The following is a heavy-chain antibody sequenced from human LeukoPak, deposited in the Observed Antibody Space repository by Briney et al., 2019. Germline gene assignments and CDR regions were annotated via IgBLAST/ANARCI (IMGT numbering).Heavy chain of an antibody. D-gene: IGHD2-21*02. CDR2: ISYDGSNK. CDR3: ARHQHIVVVTAILAY. Sequence: PGGSLRLSCAVSGFTFSSYAMHWVRQAPGKGLEWVAVISYDGSNKYYADSVKGRFTISRDNSKNTLYLQMNSLRAEDTAVYYCARHQHIVVVTAILAYWGQGTLVTVSS. J-gene: IGHJ4*02. CDR1: GFTFSSYA. V-gene: IGHV3-30-3*01.